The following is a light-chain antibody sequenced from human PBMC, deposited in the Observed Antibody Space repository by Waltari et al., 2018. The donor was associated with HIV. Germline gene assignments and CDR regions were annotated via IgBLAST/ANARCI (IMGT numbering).Light chain of an antibody. CDR3: AAWDDSVSGWA. V-gene: IGLV1-47*01. Sequence: QSVLTQAPSASGTPGQRVTLTCSGTGYNVGVNIVSWYQQLPGMAPKLLIYSNNERPSRVPDRFSGSKSGTSASLAISGLRSEDEAVYFCAAWDDSVSGWAFGEGTKVTVL. J-gene: IGLJ2*01. CDR1: GYNVGVNI. CDR2: SNN.